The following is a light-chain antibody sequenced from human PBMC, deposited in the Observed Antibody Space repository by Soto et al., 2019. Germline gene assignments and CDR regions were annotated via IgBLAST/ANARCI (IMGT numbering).Light chain of an antibody. CDR1: NIGAYS. CDR2: DDT. CDR3: QVWDSDSDPSYV. V-gene: IGLV3-21*02. J-gene: IGLJ1*01. Sequence: SYELPQPPSVSVAPGQTARITCGGNNIGAYSVYWYQQKSGQAPVLVVYDDTNRPSGIPGRFSGSNSGNTATLTISSVEAGDEAAYYCQVWDSDSDPSYVFGGGTKLTVL.